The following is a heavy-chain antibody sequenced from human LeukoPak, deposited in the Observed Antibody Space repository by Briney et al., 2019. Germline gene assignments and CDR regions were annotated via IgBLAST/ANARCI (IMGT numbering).Heavy chain of an antibody. Sequence: GGSLRLSCAASGFTFSSYAMGWVRQAPGKGLEWFSAISGNSGSDTYYADAVKGRFTISRDNSKNTLYLQMNSLRAEDTAVYYCAKGTSMIVDTPDYWGQGTLVTVSS. D-gene: IGHD3-22*01. CDR1: GFTFSSYA. CDR2: ISGNSGSDT. J-gene: IGHJ4*02. V-gene: IGHV3-23*01. CDR3: AKGTSMIVDTPDY.